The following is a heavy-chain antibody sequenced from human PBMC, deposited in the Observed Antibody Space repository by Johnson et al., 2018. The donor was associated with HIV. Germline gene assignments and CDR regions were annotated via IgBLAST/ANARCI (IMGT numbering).Heavy chain of an antibody. CDR2: VSYETTNK. J-gene: IGHJ3*02. Sequence: VQLVESGGGVVQAGRSLRLSCAASGFSFSSYALHWVRQAPGKGLEWVAVVSYETTNKHYADSVKGRFTISRDNSKNTLYLQMNSLRAEDTAVYYCAREYYYDSSGYYDEVSRAFDIWGQGTMVTVSS. D-gene: IGHD3-22*01. V-gene: IGHV3-30*14. CDR3: AREYYYDSSGYYDEVSRAFDI. CDR1: GFSFSSYA.